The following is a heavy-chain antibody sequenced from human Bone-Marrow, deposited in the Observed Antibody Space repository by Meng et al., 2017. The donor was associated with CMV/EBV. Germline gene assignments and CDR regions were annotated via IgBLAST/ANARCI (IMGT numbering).Heavy chain of an antibody. D-gene: IGHD6-6*01. CDR2: IYDSGST. V-gene: IGHV4-39*01. J-gene: IGHJ4*02. Sequence: SETLSLTCTVSGGSISSSSYYWGWIRQPPGKGLEWIGSIYDSGSTYYNPSPKSRVTICVDTSKNQFSLKLSSVTAAETAVYYCARLPYSSSSYIDFWGQGTLVTVSS. CDR1: GGSISSSSYY. CDR3: ARLPYSSSSYIDF.